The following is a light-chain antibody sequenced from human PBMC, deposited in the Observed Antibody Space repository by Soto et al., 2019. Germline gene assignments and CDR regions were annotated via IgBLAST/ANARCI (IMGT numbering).Light chain of an antibody. V-gene: IGLV1-40*01. CDR1: SSNIGAGYD. J-gene: IGLJ3*02. Sequence: QSVLTQPPSVSGAPGQRVTISCTGSSSNIGAGYDVHWYQQLPGTAPKLLIYDNSNRPSGVPDRSSGSKSGTSASLAITGLQAEEEADYDCQSYDNSLGAWVFGGGTKLTVL. CDR3: QSYDNSLGAWV. CDR2: DNS.